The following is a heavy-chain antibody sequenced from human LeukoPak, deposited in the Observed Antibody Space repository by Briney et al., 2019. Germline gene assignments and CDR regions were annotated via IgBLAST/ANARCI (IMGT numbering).Heavy chain of an antibody. D-gene: IGHD3-22*01. V-gene: IGHV3-73*01. CDR1: GFTLSGSA. CDR2: IRSKANNYAT. J-gene: IGHJ4*02. CDR3: TRRFSDVSSGYFSY. Sequence: GGSLRLSCAASGFTLSGSAMHWARQASGKGLEWVGRIRSKANNYATAYAASVKGRFTISRDDSKNTAYLQMNSLITEDTAVYYCTRRFSDVSSGYFSYWGLGTLVTVSS.